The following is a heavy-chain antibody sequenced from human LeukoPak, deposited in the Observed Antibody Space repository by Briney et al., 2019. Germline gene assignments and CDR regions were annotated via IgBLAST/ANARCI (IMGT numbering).Heavy chain of an antibody. V-gene: IGHV4-4*07. Sequence: PSESLSLTWTVSGDSISNSYWSWIRQPAGKGLEWIGRIHTSGSTNYNPSLKSRVTMSVDTSKNQFSLKLSSVTAADTAVYYCARGICSSTSCYTPGAFDIWGQGTMVTVSS. CDR3: ARGICSSTSCYTPGAFDI. CDR1: GDSISNSY. CDR2: IHTSGST. D-gene: IGHD2-2*02. J-gene: IGHJ3*02.